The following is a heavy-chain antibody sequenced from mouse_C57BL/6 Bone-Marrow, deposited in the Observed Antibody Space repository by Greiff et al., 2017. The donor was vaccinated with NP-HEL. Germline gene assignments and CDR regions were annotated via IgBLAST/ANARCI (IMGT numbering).Heavy chain of an antibody. J-gene: IGHJ3*01. CDR1: GFSLTSYG. CDR2: LWRGGST. Sequence: VQLQQSGPGLVQPSQSLSITCTVSGFSLTSYGVHWVRQSPGKGLEWLGVLWRGGSTDYNAAFMSRLSITKDNSKSQVFFKMNSLQADDTAIYYCAKTHDGYFVGFAYWGQGTLVTVSA. CDR3: AKTHDGYFVGFAY. D-gene: IGHD2-3*01. V-gene: IGHV2-5*01.